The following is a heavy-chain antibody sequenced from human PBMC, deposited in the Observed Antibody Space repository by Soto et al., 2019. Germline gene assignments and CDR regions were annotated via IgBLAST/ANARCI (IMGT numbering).Heavy chain of an antibody. Sequence: QVQLQESGPGLVQPSQTLSLTCTVSGGSIGSGTFYWSWIRLHPGEGLEWIGYIFDSGTTYYSPSLKSRVTISVDTSKNQFSLKLRSVTAADTAVYYCARDYSGYSLFDSWGQGILVTVSS. CDR2: IFDSGTT. V-gene: IGHV4-31*03. CDR3: ARDYSGYSLFDS. D-gene: IGHD3-22*01. CDR1: GGSIGSGTFY. J-gene: IGHJ4*02.